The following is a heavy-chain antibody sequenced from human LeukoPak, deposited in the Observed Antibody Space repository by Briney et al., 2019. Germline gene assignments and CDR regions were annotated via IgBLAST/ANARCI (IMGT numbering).Heavy chain of an antibody. CDR2: MNPNSGNT. J-gene: IGHJ6*03. CDR3: ARAPPPAAGTYYYYNMDV. Sequence: ASVKVSCKASGYTFTSYDINWGRQATGQGLEWMGWMNPNSGNTGYAQKFPGRVTMTRNTSISTAYMELSSLRSEDTAVYYCARAPPPAAGTYYYYNMDVWGKGTTVTASS. V-gene: IGHV1-8*01. D-gene: IGHD6-13*01. CDR1: GYTFTSYD.